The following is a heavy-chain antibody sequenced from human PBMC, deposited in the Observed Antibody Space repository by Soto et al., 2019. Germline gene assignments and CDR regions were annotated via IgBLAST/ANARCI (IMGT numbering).Heavy chain of an antibody. CDR1: GFTFSSYA. CDR2: ISYDGSNK. Sequence: GGSLRPSCAASGFTFSSYAMHWVRQAPGKGLEWVAVISYDGSNKYYADSVKGRFTISRDNSKNTLYLQMNSLRAEDTAVYYCARGFTFGVVSVCWFDPWGQGTLVTVSS. J-gene: IGHJ5*02. CDR3: ARGFTFGVVSVCWFDP. D-gene: IGHD3-3*01. V-gene: IGHV3-30-3*01.